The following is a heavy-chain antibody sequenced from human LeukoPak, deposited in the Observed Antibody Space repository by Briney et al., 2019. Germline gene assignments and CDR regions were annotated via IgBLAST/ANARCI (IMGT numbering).Heavy chain of an antibody. CDR3: ARVGYSSSWYYFDY. J-gene: IGHJ4*02. D-gene: IGHD6-13*01. CDR1: GFTFSSYA. Sequence: GGSLRLSCAASGFTFSSYAMTWVRQAPGKGLEWVSGISGGGASTYYADSVKGRFTISRDNSKNTLYLQMNSLRAEDTAVYYCARVGYSSSWYYFDYWGQGTLVTVSS. V-gene: IGHV3-23*01. CDR2: ISGGGAST.